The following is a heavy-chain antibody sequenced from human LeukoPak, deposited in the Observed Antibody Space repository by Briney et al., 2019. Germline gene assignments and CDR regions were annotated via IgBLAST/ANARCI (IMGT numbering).Heavy chain of an antibody. CDR2: IYYSGST. V-gene: IGHV4-59*01. CDR3: ARLLTSEYYFDY. D-gene: IGHD1-14*01. J-gene: IGHJ4*02. CDR1: GGSISIYY. Sequence: PSETLSLTCTVSGGSISIYYWSWIRQPPGKGLEWIGYIYYSGSTNYNPSLKSRVTISVDTSKNQFSLKLSSVTAADTAVYYCARLLTSEYYFDYWGQGTLVTVSS.